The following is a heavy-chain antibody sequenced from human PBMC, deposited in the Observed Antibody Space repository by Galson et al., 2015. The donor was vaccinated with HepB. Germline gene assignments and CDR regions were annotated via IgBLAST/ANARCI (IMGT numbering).Heavy chain of an antibody. CDR2: INPSGGST. CDR1: GYTFTSYY. Sequence: SVKVSCKASGYTFTSYYMHWVRQAPGQGLEWMGIINPSGGSTSYAQKFQGRVTMTRDTSTSTVYMELSSLRSEDTAVYYCARDGGADTYYDFWSGYHPSDYWGQGTLVTVSS. CDR3: ARDGGADTYYDFWSGYHPSDY. V-gene: IGHV1-46*01. D-gene: IGHD3-3*01. J-gene: IGHJ4*02.